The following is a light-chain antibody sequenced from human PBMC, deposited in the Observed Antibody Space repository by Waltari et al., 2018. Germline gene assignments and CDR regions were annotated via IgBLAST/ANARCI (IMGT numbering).Light chain of an antibody. CDR1: SSNIGAGYD. CDR3: QSYDTDLSGWV. J-gene: IGLJ3*02. Sequence: QSVLTQPPSVSGAPGQRVTISCIGSSSNIGAGYDVTWHFQLPSTAPKLLLYGNSDRPSGVPDRFSASKTGAFASLDITGLQAEDEAVYYCQSYDTDLSGWVFGGGTTVTVL. CDR2: GNS. V-gene: IGLV1-40*01.